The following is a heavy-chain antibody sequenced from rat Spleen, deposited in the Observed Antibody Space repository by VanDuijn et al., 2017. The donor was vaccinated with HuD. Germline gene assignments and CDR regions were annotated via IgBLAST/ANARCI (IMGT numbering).Heavy chain of an antibody. CDR2: ISYDGSST. D-gene: IGHD1-2*01. V-gene: IGHV5-29*01. CDR1: GFTFSDYY. CDR3: ARQRAALYYFDY. Sequence: EVQLVESDGGLVQPGRSLKLSCAASGFTFSDYYMAWVRQAPTKGLEWVATISYDGSSTYYRDSVKGRFTISRDNAKSTLYLQMDSLRSEDTATYYCARQRAALYYFDYWGQGVMVTVSS. J-gene: IGHJ2*01.